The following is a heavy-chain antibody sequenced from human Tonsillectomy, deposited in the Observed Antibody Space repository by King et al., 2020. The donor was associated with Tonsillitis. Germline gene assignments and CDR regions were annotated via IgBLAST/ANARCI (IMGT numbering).Heavy chain of an antibody. D-gene: IGHD3-22*01. J-gene: IGHJ4*02. CDR3: AREVPYYYDSSGYYSRYYYFDY. CDR1: GFTFSSYE. V-gene: IGHV3-48*03. Sequence: VQLVESGGGLVQPGGSLRLSFAASGFTFSSYEMNWVRQAPGKGLEWVSYISSSGSTIYYADSVKGRFTISRDNAKNSLYLQMNSLRAEDTAVYYCAREVPYYYDSSGYYSRYYYFDYWGQGTLVTVSS. CDR2: ISSSGSTI.